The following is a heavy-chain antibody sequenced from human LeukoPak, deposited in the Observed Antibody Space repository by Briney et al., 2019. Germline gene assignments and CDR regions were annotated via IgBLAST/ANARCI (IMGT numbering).Heavy chain of an antibody. Sequence: GRSLRLSCAASGFTFSSYAMHWVRQAPGKGLEWVAVISYDGSNKYYADSVKGRFTISRDNSKNTLYLQMNSLRAEDTAVYYCARDRYYGLAPSHYYYYGMGVWGQGTTVTVSS. D-gene: IGHD3-10*01. V-gene: IGHV3-30-3*01. J-gene: IGHJ6*02. CDR3: ARDRYYGLAPSHYYYYGMGV. CDR1: GFTFSSYA. CDR2: ISYDGSNK.